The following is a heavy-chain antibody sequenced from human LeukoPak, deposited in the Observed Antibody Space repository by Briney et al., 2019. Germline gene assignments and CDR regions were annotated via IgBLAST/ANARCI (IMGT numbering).Heavy chain of an antibody. CDR1: GFTFSSYS. CDR2: ISSSSSYI. D-gene: IGHD2-8*02. V-gene: IGHV3-21*01. CDR3: ASAGLYWEKEGD. Sequence: GGSLRLSCAGSGFTFSSYSMKWVRQAPGKGLEWVSSISSSSSYIYYADSVKGRFTISRDNAKNSLYLQMNSLRAEDTAVYYCASAGLYWEKEGDWGQGILVTVSS. J-gene: IGHJ1*01.